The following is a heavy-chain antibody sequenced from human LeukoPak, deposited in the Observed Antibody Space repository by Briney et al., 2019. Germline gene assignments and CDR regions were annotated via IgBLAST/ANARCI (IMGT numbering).Heavy chain of an antibody. D-gene: IGHD2-2*01. CDR1: GFTFSSRW. CDR2: ISSDGSRT. Sequence: GGSLRLSCAASGFTFSSRWVHWVRQAPGKGLVWVSRISSDGSRTNYADSVKGRFTISRDNAKNTLYLKMNSLRAEDTAVYYCARDRGHAYFFDYWGQGALVTVSS. J-gene: IGHJ4*02. CDR3: ARDRGHAYFFDY. V-gene: IGHV3-74*01.